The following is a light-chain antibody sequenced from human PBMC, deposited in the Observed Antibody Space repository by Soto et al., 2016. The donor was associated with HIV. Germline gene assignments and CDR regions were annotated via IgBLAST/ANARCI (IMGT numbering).Light chain of an antibody. Sequence: DIQLTQSPSSLSASVGDRVTITCRASQSISNWLAWYQQKPGKAPKLLIYSASTLQSGVPSRFSGSGSGTDFTLTISSLQSEDFATYYCQQANSFLGVTFGPGTKVDIK. CDR2: SAS. CDR1: QSISNW. J-gene: IGKJ3*01. V-gene: IGKV1-12*01. CDR3: QQANSFLGVT.